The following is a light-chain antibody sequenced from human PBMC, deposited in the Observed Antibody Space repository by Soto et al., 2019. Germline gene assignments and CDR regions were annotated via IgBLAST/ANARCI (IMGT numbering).Light chain of an antibody. CDR2: DVS. J-gene: IGLJ3*02. V-gene: IGLV2-11*01. CDR1: SSDVGLYNY. Sequence: QSALTQPRSVSGSPGQSVTISCTGSSSDVGLYNYVSWYQQHPGKAPKLMIYDVSKRPSGVPDRFSGSKSGNTASLTISGLQAEDEADYSCCSYAGNYLLLFGGGTKLTVL. CDR3: CSYAGNYLLL.